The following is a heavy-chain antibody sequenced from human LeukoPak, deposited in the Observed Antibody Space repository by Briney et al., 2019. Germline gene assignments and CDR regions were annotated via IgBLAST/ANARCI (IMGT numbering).Heavy chain of an antibody. CDR1: GGSISSGSYY. CDR3: ARVWSSSDAFDI. J-gene: IGHJ3*02. Sequence: PSQTLSLTCTVSGGSISSGSYYWSWIRQPAGKGLEWIGRIYTSGSTNYNPSLKSRVTISVDTSKNQFFLKLSSVTAADTAVYYCARVWSSSDAFDIWGQGTMVTVSS. CDR2: IYTSGST. V-gene: IGHV4-61*02. D-gene: IGHD6-6*01.